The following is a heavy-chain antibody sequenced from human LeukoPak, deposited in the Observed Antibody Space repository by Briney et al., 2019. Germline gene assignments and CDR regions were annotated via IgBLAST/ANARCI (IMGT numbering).Heavy chain of an antibody. Sequence: SETLSLTCTVSGGSISNYYWSWIRQPAGKGLEWIGRIYTSGTTHYNPSLKSRVTMSVDTSKNQFSLNLSSVTAADTAVYYCARGNYYDSRTYYRAFDIWGQGTMVTVSS. CDR2: IYTSGTT. CDR1: GGSISNYY. CDR3: ARGNYYDSRTYYRAFDI. J-gene: IGHJ3*02. D-gene: IGHD3-22*01. V-gene: IGHV4-4*07.